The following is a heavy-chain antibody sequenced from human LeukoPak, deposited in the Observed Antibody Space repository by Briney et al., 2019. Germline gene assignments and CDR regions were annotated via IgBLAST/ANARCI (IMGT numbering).Heavy chain of an antibody. J-gene: IGHJ6*03. CDR3: ARAHMITSYYYYYYMDV. D-gene: IGHD3-16*01. CDR2: ITHSGST. Sequence: PSETLSLTCAVYGGSFSGYYWNWIRQPPGKGLEWIGEITHSGSTNYNPSLKSRVTISVDTSKNQFSLKLSSVTAADTAVYYCARAHMITSYYYYYYMDVWGKGTTVTVSS. V-gene: IGHV4-34*01. CDR1: GGSFSGYY.